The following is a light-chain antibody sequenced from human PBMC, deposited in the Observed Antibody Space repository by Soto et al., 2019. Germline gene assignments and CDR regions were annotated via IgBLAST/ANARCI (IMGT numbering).Light chain of an antibody. J-gene: IGLJ3*02. CDR3: RSYDCSLSGGV. Sequence: QSVLTRPPSVSGAPGQRVTISGTGSSSNIGAGYDVQWYQQLPGTDPKLLVSGNSNRPSGVPNRFSGSKSVTSASLAITGVNDEDEDDFYSRSYDCSLSGGVFGGGTKLTVL. CDR1: SSNIGAGYD. V-gene: IGLV1-40*01. CDR2: GNS.